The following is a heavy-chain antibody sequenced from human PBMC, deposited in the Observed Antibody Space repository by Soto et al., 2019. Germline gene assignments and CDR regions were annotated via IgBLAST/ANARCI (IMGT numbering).Heavy chain of an antibody. CDR3: ARDPGSSWYGGVDP. J-gene: IGHJ5*02. V-gene: IGHV4-59*01. D-gene: IGHD6-13*01. CDR1: GGSISSYY. CDR2: IYYSGST. Sequence: SETLSLTCTVSGGSISSYYWSWIRQPPGKGLEWIGYIYYSGSTNYNPSIKSRVTISVDTSKNQFSLKLSSVTDADTAVYYCARDPGSSWYGGVDPWGQGTLVTVSS.